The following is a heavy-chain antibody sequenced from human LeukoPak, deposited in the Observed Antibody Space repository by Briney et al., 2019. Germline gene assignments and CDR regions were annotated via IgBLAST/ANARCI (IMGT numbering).Heavy chain of an antibody. CDR2: ISSSSSYI. CDR1: GFTFSSYS. J-gene: IGHJ3*02. Sequence: AGSLRLSSAASGFTFSSYSMNWVRQAPGKGLEWVSSISSSSSYIYYADSVKGRFTISRDSAKNSLYLQMNSLRAEDTAVYYCARGLFYDAFDIWGQGTMVTVSS. D-gene: IGHD2-15*01. V-gene: IGHV3-21*01. CDR3: ARGLFYDAFDI.